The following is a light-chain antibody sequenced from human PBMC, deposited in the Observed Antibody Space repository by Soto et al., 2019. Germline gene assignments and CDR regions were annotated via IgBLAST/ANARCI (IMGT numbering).Light chain of an antibody. CDR3: QQYNNWPPWT. V-gene: IGKV3D-7*01. CDR1: QSVSSSY. J-gene: IGKJ1*01. Sequence: EIVMTHSPATLSLSPGERAALSCRASQSVSSSYLSWYQQKPGQAPRLLIYVASTRATGIPARFSSSGSGTEFTLTISSLQSEDFAVYYCQQYNNWPPWTFGQGTKVDTK. CDR2: VAS.